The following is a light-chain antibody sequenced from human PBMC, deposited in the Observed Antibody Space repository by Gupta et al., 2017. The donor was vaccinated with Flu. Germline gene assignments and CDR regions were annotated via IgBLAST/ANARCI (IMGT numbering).Light chain of an antibody. V-gene: IGLV3-1*01. J-gene: IGLJ3*02. Sequence: SYELTQPPSVSVSPGQTATISCSGDKLGETKVCWFQQRPGQSPLMIIYQDNKRPSGIPERFTGSVSGNTATLTVTGTHSMDEDDYFCQTWDDRNAVFGAGTKLTVL. CDR3: QTWDDRNAV. CDR1: KLGETK. CDR2: QDN.